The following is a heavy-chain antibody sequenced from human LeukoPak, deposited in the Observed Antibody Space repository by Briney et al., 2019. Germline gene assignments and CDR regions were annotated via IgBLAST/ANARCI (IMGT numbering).Heavy chain of an antibody. D-gene: IGHD3-3*01. CDR1: GYTFTGYY. CDR3: ARINYYDFWSGQFDY. J-gene: IGHJ4*02. Sequence: GASVKVSCKASGYTFTGYYMHWVRQAPGQGLEWMGWINPNCGGTNYAQKFQGRVTMTRDTSISTAYMELSRLRSDDTAVYYCARINYYDFWSGQFDYWGQGTLVTVSS. V-gene: IGHV1-2*02. CDR2: INPNCGGT.